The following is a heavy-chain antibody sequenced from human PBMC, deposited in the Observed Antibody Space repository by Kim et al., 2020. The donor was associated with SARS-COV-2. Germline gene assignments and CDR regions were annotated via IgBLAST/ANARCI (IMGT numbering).Heavy chain of an antibody. Sequence: SETLSLTCTVSGGSISSYYWSWIRQPPGKGLEWIGYIYYSGSTNYNPSLKSRVTISVDTSKNQFSLKLSSVTAADTAVYYCASSVYCSSTSCYPENYYYYGMDVWGQGTTVTVSS. CDR2: IYYSGST. CDR1: GGSISSYY. J-gene: IGHJ6*02. CDR3: ASSVYCSSTSCYPENYYYYGMDV. V-gene: IGHV4-59*13. D-gene: IGHD2-2*01.